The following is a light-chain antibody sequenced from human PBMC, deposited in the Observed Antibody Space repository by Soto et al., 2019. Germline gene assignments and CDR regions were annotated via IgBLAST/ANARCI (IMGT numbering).Light chain of an antibody. Sequence: EIVLTQSPATLSLSPGEIATLSCRASQSVSTYLAWYQQKPGQAPRILIYDASRRATGIPARFSGSGSVTDFTLTISSLEPEDFAVYYCQLRGKWPPPFGGGTKVEIK. CDR1: QSVSTY. CDR3: QLRGKWPPP. V-gene: IGKV3-11*01. J-gene: IGKJ4*01. CDR2: DAS.